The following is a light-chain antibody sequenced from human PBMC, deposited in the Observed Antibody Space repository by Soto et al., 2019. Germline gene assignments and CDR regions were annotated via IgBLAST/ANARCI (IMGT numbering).Light chain of an antibody. Sequence: QSALTQPASLSGSPGQSITISCTGTSSDIGAYDYVSWFQQHPGKAPKLMISEVNNRPSGVSNRFSGSKSGNTAYLTISGLQVEYEAEYFCFSFPTTSTHVFGTEPNLTVL. V-gene: IGLV2-14*01. CDR1: SSDIGAYDY. CDR3: FSFPTTSTHV. J-gene: IGLJ1*01. CDR2: EVN.